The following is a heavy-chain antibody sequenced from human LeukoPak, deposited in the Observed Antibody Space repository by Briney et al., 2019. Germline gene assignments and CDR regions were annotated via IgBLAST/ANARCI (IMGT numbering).Heavy chain of an antibody. CDR2: INPNSGGT. CDR3: ARRIGAIRDNWFDP. Sequence: ASVKVSCKASGYTFTDYYMHWVRQAPGQGLEWMGWINPNSGGTNYAQKFQGRVTMTRDTSISTAYMEVRRLRSDDTAVYYCARRIGAIRDNWFDPWGQGTLVTVSS. D-gene: IGHD3-10*01. J-gene: IGHJ5*02. V-gene: IGHV1-2*02. CDR1: GYTFTDYY.